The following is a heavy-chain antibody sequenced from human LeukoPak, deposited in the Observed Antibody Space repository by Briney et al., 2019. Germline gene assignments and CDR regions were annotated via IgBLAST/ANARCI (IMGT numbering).Heavy chain of an antibody. Sequence: SETLSLTCTVSGGSISSSSYYWGWIRQPPGKGLEWIGSIYYSGSTYYNPSLKSRVTISVDTSKNQFSLKLSSVTAADTAVYYCARREKTYYYDSSGYYYVEYWGQGTLVTVSS. J-gene: IGHJ4*02. CDR2: IYYSGST. CDR3: ARREKTYYYDSSGYYYVEY. CDR1: GGSISSSSYY. V-gene: IGHV4-39*01. D-gene: IGHD3-22*01.